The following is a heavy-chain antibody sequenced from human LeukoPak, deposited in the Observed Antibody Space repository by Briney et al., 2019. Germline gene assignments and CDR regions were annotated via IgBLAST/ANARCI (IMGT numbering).Heavy chain of an antibody. V-gene: IGHV3-7*01. J-gene: IGHJ4*02. CDR3: ARDTIMITFGGVPDY. Sequence: PGGSLRLSCAASGFTFSSYWMSWVRQAPGKGLEWVANIKQDGSEKCYVDSVKGRFTISRDNAKNSLYLQMNSLRAEDTAVYYCARDTIMITFGGVPDYWGQGTLVTVSS. CDR1: GFTFSSYW. D-gene: IGHD3-16*01. CDR2: IKQDGSEK.